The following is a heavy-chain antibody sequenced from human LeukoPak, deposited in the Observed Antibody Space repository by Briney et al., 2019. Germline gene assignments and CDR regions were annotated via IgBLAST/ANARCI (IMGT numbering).Heavy chain of an antibody. CDR2: IYYSGST. CDR1: GGSISSYY. CDR3: ARPYYYDSRIDP. Sequence: PSETLSLTCTVSGGSISSYYWSWIRQPPGKGLGWIGYIYYSGSTYYNPSLKNRVSISVDTSKNQFSLNLSSVTAADTAVYYCARPYYYDSRIDPWGQGTLVTVSS. V-gene: IGHV4-59*08. J-gene: IGHJ5*02. D-gene: IGHD3-22*01.